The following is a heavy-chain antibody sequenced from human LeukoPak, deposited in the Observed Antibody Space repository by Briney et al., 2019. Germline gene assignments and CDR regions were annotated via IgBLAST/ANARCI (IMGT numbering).Heavy chain of an antibody. Sequence: SGGSLRLSCAASGFTFSSYGMHWVRQAPGKGLEWVAVIWYDGSNKYCADSVKGRFTISRDNSKNTLYLQMNSLRAEDTAVYYCASRRDCTNGVCSHAFDIWGQGTMVTVSS. CDR2: IWYDGSNK. V-gene: IGHV3-33*01. D-gene: IGHD2-8*01. CDR1: GFTFSSYG. J-gene: IGHJ3*02. CDR3: ASRRDCTNGVCSHAFDI.